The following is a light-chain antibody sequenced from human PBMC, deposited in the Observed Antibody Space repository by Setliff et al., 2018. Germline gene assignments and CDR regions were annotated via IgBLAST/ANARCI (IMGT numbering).Light chain of an antibody. Sequence: QSALTQPASVSGSPGQWITISCSGTSSDVGGYNYVSWYQQHPGKAPKLMIYDATNRPSGISNRFSGSKSGNTASLTISGLQAEDDADYYCSSYTTSGTYVFGTGTKVTVL. CDR2: DAT. CDR3: SSYTTSGTYV. V-gene: IGLV2-14*03. J-gene: IGLJ1*01. CDR1: SSDVGGYNY.